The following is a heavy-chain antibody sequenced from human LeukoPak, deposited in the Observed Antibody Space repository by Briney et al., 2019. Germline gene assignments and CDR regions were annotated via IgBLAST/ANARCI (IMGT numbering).Heavy chain of an antibody. CDR1: GGSISSSYW. J-gene: IGHJ3*02. CDR2: IYHSGST. V-gene: IGHV4-4*02. D-gene: IGHD2-2*01. CDR3: AREPLYCSSTSCYLADAFDI. Sequence: SETLSLTCAVSGGSISSSYWWSWIRQPPGKGLEWIGEIYHSGSTNYNLSLKSRVTISVDKSKNQFSLKLSSVTAADTAVYYCAREPLYCSSTSCYLADAFDIWGQGTMVTVSS.